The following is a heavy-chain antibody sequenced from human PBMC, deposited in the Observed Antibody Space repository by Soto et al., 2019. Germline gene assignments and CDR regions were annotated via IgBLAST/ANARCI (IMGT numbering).Heavy chain of an antibody. J-gene: IGHJ4*02. CDR2: INHSGST. CDR1: GGSFSGYY. Sequence: QVQLQQWGAGLLKPSETLSLTCAVYGGSFSGYYWSWIRQPPGKGLEWIGEINHSGSTNYNPSLKSRVTISVDTSKNQFSLKLSSVTAADTAVYYCARDLDYGDSIDYWGQGTLVTVSS. V-gene: IGHV4-34*01. CDR3: ARDLDYGDSIDY. D-gene: IGHD4-17*01.